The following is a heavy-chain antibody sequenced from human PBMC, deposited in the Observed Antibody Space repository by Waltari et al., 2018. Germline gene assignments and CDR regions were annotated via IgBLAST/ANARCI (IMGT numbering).Heavy chain of an antibody. V-gene: IGHV3-33*01. J-gene: IGHJ4*02. D-gene: IGHD6-19*01. CDR2: ILYDGSNK. CDR1: GFTFSSYG. Sequence: QVQLVESGGGVVQPGRSLRLSCAASGFTFSSYGMHWVRQAPGKGLEWVAVILYDGSNKYYADSVKGRFTISRDNSKNTLYLQMNSLRAEDTAVYYCARDCLSYSSGSGFDYWGQGTLVTVSS. CDR3: ARDCLSYSSGSGFDY.